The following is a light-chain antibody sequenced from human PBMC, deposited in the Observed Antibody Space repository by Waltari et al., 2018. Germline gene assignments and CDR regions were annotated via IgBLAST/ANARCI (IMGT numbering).Light chain of an antibody. J-gene: IGKJ3*01. CDR2: LGS. CDR1: QSLLHSNGYKY. V-gene: IGKV2-28*01. CDR3: MQALHLIFT. Sequence: DIVMTQSPLSLPVTPGEPASISCRSSQSLLHSNGYKYLDWYLQKPGQSPQLLSYLGSNRASGVPDRVSGSVSGTDFTLKISRVEAEDVGVYYCMQALHLIFTFGPGTKVDSK.